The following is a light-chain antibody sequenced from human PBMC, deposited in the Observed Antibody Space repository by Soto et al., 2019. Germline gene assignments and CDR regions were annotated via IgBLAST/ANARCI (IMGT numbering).Light chain of an antibody. Sequence: EIVRRRSRAPLSVSRRERATLSCRSSQSVSSNLAWYQQKPGQAPRLLIYGASTRATGIPARFSGSGSGIEFTLTISSLQSEDFAVYYCQQYNNWPRTSGQGTKVDIK. V-gene: IGKV3-15*01. CDR3: QQYNNWPRT. J-gene: IGKJ1*01. CDR1: QSVSSN. CDR2: GAS.